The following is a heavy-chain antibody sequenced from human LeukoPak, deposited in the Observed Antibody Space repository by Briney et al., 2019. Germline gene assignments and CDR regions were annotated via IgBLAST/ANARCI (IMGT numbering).Heavy chain of an antibody. D-gene: IGHD4-11*01. V-gene: IGHV4-59*04. CDR2: IYYSGST. CDR1: GGSISSYY. Sequence: SETLSLTCTVSGGSISSYYWSWIRQPPGKGLEWIGYIYYSGSTYYNPSLKSRVTISVDTSKNQFSLKLSSVTAADTAVYYCARQYAAPNWFDPWGQGTLVTVSS. CDR3: ARQYAAPNWFDP. J-gene: IGHJ5*02.